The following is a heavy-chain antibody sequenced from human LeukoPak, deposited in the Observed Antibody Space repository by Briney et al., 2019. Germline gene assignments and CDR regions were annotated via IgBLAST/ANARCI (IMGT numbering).Heavy chain of an antibody. V-gene: IGHV3-30*02. CDR3: AKYCSGGSCQEGDY. Sequence: GGSLRLSCAASGFTFSSYAMHWVRQAPGKGLEWVAFIRYDGSNKYYADSVKGRFTISRDNSKNTLYLQMNSLRAEDTAVYYCAKYCSGGSCQEGDYWGQGTLVTVSS. J-gene: IGHJ4*02. D-gene: IGHD2-15*01. CDR2: IRYDGSNK. CDR1: GFTFSSYA.